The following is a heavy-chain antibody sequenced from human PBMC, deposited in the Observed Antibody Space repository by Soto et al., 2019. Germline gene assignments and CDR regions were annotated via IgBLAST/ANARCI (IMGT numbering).Heavy chain of an antibody. J-gene: IGHJ3*01. CDR1: GFTFSSYG. CDR3: AKGGKGV. CDR2: ISYDGSNK. V-gene: IGHV3-30*18. Sequence: GGSLRLSCAASGFTFSSYGMHWVRQAPGKGLEWVAVISYDGSNKYYADSVKGRFTISRDNSKNTLYLQMNSLRAEDTAVYYCAKGGKGVWGQGTMVTVSS.